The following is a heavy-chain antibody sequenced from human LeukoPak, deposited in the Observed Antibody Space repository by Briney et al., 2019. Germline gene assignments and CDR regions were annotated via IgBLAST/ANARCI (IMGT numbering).Heavy chain of an antibody. J-gene: IGHJ4*02. CDR2: IYWNDDK. Sequence: SGPTLVNPTQTLTLTCTFSGFSLSTSGVGVGWIRQPPGKALEWLALIYWNDDKRYSPPLKRRLTITKDTSKNQVVLTMTNMDPVDTATYYCAHGYYDFWSGYYTDYFDYWGQGTLVTVSS. CDR1: GFSLSTSGVG. CDR3: AHGYYDFWSGYYTDYFDY. D-gene: IGHD3-3*01. V-gene: IGHV2-5*01.